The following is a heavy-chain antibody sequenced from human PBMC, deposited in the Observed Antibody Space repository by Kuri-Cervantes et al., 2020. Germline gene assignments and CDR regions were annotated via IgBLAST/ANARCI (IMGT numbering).Heavy chain of an antibody. CDR2: ISYDGSNK. D-gene: IGHD2-2*01. CDR3: ARDSIVVVPAASYYYYYGMDV. J-gene: IGHJ6*02. Sequence: GGSLRLSCAASGFTFSSYAMHWVRQAPGKGLEWVAVISYDGSNKYSADSVKGRFSISRDSSKNTLYLQMNSLRAEDTAVYYCARDSIVVVPAASYYYYYGMDVWGQGTTVTVSS. CDR1: GFTFSSYA. V-gene: IGHV3-30-3*01.